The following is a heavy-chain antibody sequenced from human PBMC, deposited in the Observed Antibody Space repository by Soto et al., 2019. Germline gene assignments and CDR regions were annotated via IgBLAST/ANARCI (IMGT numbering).Heavy chain of an antibody. CDR3: AKSFPPIVVAYKPYYFDY. J-gene: IGHJ4*02. CDR2: ISYDGSNK. Sequence: GGSLRLSCAASGFTFSNYAMHWVRQAPGKGLEWVAVISYDGSNKYYADSVKGRFTISRDNSKNTLYLQMNSLRAEDTAVYYCAKSFPPIVVAYKPYYFDYWGQGTLVTVSS. CDR1: GFTFSNYA. D-gene: IGHD3-22*01. V-gene: IGHV3-30*18.